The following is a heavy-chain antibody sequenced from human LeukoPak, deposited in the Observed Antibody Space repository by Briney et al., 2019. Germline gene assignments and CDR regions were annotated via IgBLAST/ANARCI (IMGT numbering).Heavy chain of an antibody. V-gene: IGHV3-48*04. Sequence: QPGGSLRLSCAASGFTFSSYSMNWVRQAPGKGLEWVSYISSSSSTIYYADSVKGRFTISRDNAKNSLYLQMNSLRAEDTAVYYCARDYYDSSGEGGAFDIWGQGTMVTVSS. J-gene: IGHJ3*02. CDR3: ARDYYDSSGEGGAFDI. CDR2: ISSSSSTI. CDR1: GFTFSSYS. D-gene: IGHD3-22*01.